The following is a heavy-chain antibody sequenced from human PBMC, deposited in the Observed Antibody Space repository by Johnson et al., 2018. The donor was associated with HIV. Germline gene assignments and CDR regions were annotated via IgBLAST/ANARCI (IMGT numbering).Heavy chain of an antibody. J-gene: IGHJ3*02. Sequence: EVQLVESGGGLVQPGGSLRLSCTSSGFTFSSYAMHWVRQAPGKGLEYVSAISSNGGSTYYANSVKGRFTISRDNSKNTLYLQMGSLRAEDTAVYYCARDFSLVGGWSPFDIWGQGTMVTV. CDR3: ARDFSLVGGWSPFDI. D-gene: IGHD6-19*01. CDR1: GFTFSSYA. V-gene: IGHV3-64*01. CDR2: ISSNGGST.